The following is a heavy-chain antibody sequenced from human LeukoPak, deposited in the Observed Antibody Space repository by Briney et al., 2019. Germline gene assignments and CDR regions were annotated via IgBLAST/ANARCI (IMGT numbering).Heavy chain of an antibody. Sequence: GGSLRLSCAASGFTFSNYAMSWVRQAPGKGLEWVSGISGSGGSTYYADSVKGRFTISRDNSKNTLYLQMNSLRAEDTAVYYCARLSIASPSTFDYWGQGTLVTVSS. V-gene: IGHV3-23*01. CDR2: ISGSGGST. D-gene: IGHD6-6*01. CDR3: ARLSIASPSTFDY. CDR1: GFTFSNYA. J-gene: IGHJ4*02.